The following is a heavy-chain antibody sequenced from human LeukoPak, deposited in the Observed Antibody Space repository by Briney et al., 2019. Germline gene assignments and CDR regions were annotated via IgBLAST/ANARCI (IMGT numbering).Heavy chain of an antibody. CDR3: TIPLLTGEPPFDY. Sequence: ASVKVSCKASGYTFTSYYMHWVRHAPGQGLERMGIINPSGGSTSYAQKFQGRVTMTRDTSTSTVYMELSRLRSDDTAVYCSTIPLLTGEPPFDYWGQGTLVTVSS. D-gene: IGHD7-27*01. V-gene: IGHV1-46*01. CDR1: GYTFTSYY. J-gene: IGHJ4*02. CDR2: INPSGGST.